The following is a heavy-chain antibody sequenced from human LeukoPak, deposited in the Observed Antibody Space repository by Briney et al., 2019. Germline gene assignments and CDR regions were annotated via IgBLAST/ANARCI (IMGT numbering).Heavy chain of an antibody. CDR3: ARPPEMATMADAFDI. Sequence: GESLKISCKGSGYSFTSYWIGWVRQMPGKGLEWMGIIYPGDSGTRYSPSFQGQVTISADKSISTAYLQWSSLKASDTAMYYCARPPEMATMADAFDIWGQGTMVTVSS. J-gene: IGHJ3*02. CDR2: IYPGDSGT. V-gene: IGHV5-51*01. D-gene: IGHD5-24*01. CDR1: GYSFTSYW.